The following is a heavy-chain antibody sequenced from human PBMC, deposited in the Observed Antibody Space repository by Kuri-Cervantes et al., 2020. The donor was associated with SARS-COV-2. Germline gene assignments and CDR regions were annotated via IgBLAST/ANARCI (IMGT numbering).Heavy chain of an antibody. D-gene: IGHD3-10*01. V-gene: IGHV3-11*04. CDR2: MSSSGSTI. CDR1: GFTFSDYC. J-gene: IGHJ6*02. Sequence: LSLTCAASGFTFSDYCTSWIRQAPGKGLEWVSYMSSSGSTIYYAVSVKGRFTISRDNSKNTLYLQMNSLRAEDTAVYYCAKGSQVVRGVINYYYYGMDVWGQGTTVTVSS. CDR3: AKGSQVVRGVINYYYYGMDV.